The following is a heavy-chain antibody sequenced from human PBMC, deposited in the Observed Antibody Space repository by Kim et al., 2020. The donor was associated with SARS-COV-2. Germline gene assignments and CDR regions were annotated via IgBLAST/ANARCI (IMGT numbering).Heavy chain of an antibody. CDR3: AKDLGITMVRGVIITETSDNFDY. CDR1: GFTFSSYA. Sequence: GGSLRLSCAASGFTFSSYAMSWVRQAPGKGLEWVSAISGSGGSTYYADSVKGRFTISRDNSKNTLYLQMNSLRAEDTAVYYCAKDLGITMVRGVIITETSDNFDYWGQGTLVTVSS. V-gene: IGHV3-23*01. D-gene: IGHD3-10*01. CDR2: ISGSGGST. J-gene: IGHJ4*02.